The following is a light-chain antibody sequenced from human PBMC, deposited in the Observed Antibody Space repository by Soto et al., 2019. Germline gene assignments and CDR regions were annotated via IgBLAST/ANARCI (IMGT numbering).Light chain of an antibody. CDR1: QSISSW. J-gene: IGKJ4*01. CDR2: KAS. V-gene: IGKV1-5*03. CDR3: QQYNSYVT. Sequence: DIQMTQSPSTLSASVGDRVTITCRASQSISSWLAWYQQKPGKAPKLLIYKASSLESGVPSRFSGSGSGTEFTLTSSSLQPDDFATYYCQQYNSYVTVGGGTKVEIK.